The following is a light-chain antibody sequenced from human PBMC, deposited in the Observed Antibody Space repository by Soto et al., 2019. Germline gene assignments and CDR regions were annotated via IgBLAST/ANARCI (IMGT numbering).Light chain of an antibody. V-gene: IGLV2-8*01. CDR2: EVS. Sequence: QSVLTQPPSASGSPGQSVTISCTGTSSDVGAYDYVSWYQQHPGKAPKLMIYEVSQWPSGVPDRFSGSKSGNTASLTISGLQAEDEGDYYCSSFAGINNLLFGGGTQLTVL. CDR3: SSFAGINNLL. J-gene: IGLJ2*01. CDR1: SSDVGAYDY.